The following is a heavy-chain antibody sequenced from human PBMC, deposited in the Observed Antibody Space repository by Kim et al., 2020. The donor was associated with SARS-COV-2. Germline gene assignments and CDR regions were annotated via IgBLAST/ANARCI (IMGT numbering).Heavy chain of an antibody. CDR1: GASIGTDY. Sequence: SETLSLTCTISGASIGTDYWTWIRQSPGRGLEWIGYIFYTGKTSYNPSLRSRVSLSLDTSRNQFSLSLNSVTAADTAVYFCARLPDINGWPFDYWAQGTLVTVSS. CDR3: ARLPDINGWPFDY. V-gene: IGHV4-59*08. CDR2: IFYTGKT. J-gene: IGHJ4*02. D-gene: IGHD6-19*01.